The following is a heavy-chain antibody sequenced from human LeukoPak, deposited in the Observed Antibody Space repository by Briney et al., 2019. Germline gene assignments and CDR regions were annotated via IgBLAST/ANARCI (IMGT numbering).Heavy chain of an antibody. V-gene: IGHV4-34*01. D-gene: IGHD6-13*01. J-gene: IGHJ4*02. Sequence: SDTLSLTCAVYGXSFSGYYWSWIRQPPGKGLEWIGEINHSGSTNYNPSLKSRVTISVDTSKNQFSLKLSSVTAADTAVYYCARAGRFTAAAGYWGQGTLVTVSS. CDR1: GXSFSGYY. CDR3: ARAGRFTAAAGY. CDR2: INHSGST.